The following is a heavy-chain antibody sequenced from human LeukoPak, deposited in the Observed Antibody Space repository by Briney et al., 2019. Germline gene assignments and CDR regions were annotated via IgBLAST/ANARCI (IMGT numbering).Heavy chain of an antibody. Sequence: PGRSLRLSCAASGFTFSSYAMHWVRQAPGKGLEWVAVISYDGSNKYYADSVKGRFTISRDNSKNTLYLQMNSLRAEDTAVYYCARGIEGGYSYGTYAYWGQGTLVTVSS. CDR3: ARGIEGGYSYGTYAY. CDR2: ISYDGSNK. J-gene: IGHJ4*02. CDR1: GFTFSSYA. D-gene: IGHD5-18*01. V-gene: IGHV3-30*01.